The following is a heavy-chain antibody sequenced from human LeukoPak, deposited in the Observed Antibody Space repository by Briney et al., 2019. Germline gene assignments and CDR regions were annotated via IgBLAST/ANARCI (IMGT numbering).Heavy chain of an antibody. CDR2: IAYDGGNK. CDR1: GFTFSSYA. V-gene: IGHV3-30-3*01. J-gene: IGHJ4*02. CDR3: VRAGPGRWQPSDY. D-gene: IGHD5-24*01. Sequence: QPGGSLRLSCAASGFTFSSYAIHWVRQAPGKGLEWVAVIAYDGGNKYYADSVQGRFTISRDSSKNIVSLDMNSLRTEDTAIYYCVRAGPGRWQPSDYWGQGTLVTASS.